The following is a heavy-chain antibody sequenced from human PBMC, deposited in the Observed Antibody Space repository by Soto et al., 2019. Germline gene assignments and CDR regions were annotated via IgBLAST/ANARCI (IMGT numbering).Heavy chain of an antibody. Sequence: SETLSLTCTVSGGSISSSDFYWGWLRQPPGKGLDFIGSMYYSGSTYYNPSLKSRVTISVDTSKNQFSLKLSSVTAADTAVYYCARIVSTFSGDYVMDVCTQRSTVPVS. CDR3: ARIVSTFSGDYVMDV. CDR1: GGSISSSDFY. V-gene: IGHV4-39*01. J-gene: IGHJ6*02. CDR2: MYYSGST. D-gene: IGHD3-16*01.